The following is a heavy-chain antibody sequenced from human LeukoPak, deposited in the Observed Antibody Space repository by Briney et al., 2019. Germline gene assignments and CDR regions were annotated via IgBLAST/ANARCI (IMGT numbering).Heavy chain of an antibody. CDR3: ARVSLSGSYYYAFDI. D-gene: IGHD1-26*01. Sequence: GGSLRLSCAVSGFTYSSYAMSWVRQAPGKGLEGVSTISGSGDTYYVDSVKGRFTISRDNSKNTLYLQMNSLRAEDTAVYYCARVSLSGSYYYAFDIWGQGTMVTVSS. CDR1: GFTYSSYA. CDR2: ISGSGDT. J-gene: IGHJ3*02. V-gene: IGHV3-23*01.